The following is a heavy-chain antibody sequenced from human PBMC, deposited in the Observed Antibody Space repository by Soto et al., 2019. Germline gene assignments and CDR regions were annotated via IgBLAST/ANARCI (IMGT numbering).Heavy chain of an antibody. CDR1: GFTFSSYG. J-gene: IGHJ4*02. V-gene: IGHV3-30*18. CDR2: ISYDGSNK. Sequence: PGGSLRLSCAASGFTFSSYGMHWVRQAPGKGLEWVAVISYDGSNKYYADSVKGRFTISRDNSKNTLYLQMNSLRAEDTAVYYCAKEYNRGIAAAYYSDYWGQGTLVTVSS. D-gene: IGHD6-13*01. CDR3: AKEYNRGIAAAYYSDY.